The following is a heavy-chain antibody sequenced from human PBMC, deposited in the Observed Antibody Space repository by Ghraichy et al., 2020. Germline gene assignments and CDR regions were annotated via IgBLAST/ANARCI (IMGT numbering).Heavy chain of an antibody. V-gene: IGHV4-34*01. CDR1: GGSFSGYY. CDR3: ARDIGRYVEYYFDY. CDR2: INHSGST. J-gene: IGHJ4*02. Sequence: SETLSLTCAVYGGSFSGYYWSWIRQPPGKGLEWIGEINHSGSTNYNPSLKSRVTISVDTSKNQFSLKLSSVTAADTAVYYCARDIGRYVEYYFDYWGQGTLVTVSS. D-gene: IGHD1-26*01.